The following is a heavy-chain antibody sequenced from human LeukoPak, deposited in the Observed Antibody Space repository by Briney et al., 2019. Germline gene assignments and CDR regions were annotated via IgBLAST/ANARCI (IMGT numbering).Heavy chain of an antibody. D-gene: IGHD1-26*01. J-gene: IGHJ3*02. CDR2: ISGSGGST. V-gene: IGHV3-23*01. CDR1: GFTFSSYA. CDR3: APRPSESYYESAFDI. Sequence: GGSLRLSCAASGFTFSSYAMSWVRQAPGKGLEWVSAISGSGGSTYYADSVKGRFTISRDNSKNTLYLQMNSLRAEDTAVYYCAPRPSESYYESAFDIWGQGTMVTVSS.